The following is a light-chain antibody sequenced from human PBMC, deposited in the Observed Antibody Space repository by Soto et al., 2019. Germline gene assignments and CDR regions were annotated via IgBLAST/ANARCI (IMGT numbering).Light chain of an antibody. CDR1: TSDIDNYES. J-gene: IGLJ1*01. V-gene: IGLV2-18*01. CDR2: DVN. Sequence: QSVLTQPPSVSGSPGQSVTISCTGTTSDIDNYESVSWYQQAPGTAPKLIIYDVNNRPSGAPDRFSGSTSGNTASLTISRLQAEDETDYFCSLYTSNGSLIFGPGTKLTVL. CDR3: SLYTSNGSLI.